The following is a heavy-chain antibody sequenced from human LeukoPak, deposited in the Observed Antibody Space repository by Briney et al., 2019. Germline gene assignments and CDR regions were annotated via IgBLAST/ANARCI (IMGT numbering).Heavy chain of an antibody. V-gene: IGHV3-23*01. D-gene: IGHD6-6*01. Sequence: GGSLRLSYAASGFTFSGYAMSWVRQAPGKGLEWVSTISGSGGSTNYADSVKGRFTISRDNSKNMLYLQMNSLRDEDTAVYYCAKRGSSSSKYFDYWGQGTLVTVSS. CDR2: ISGSGGST. J-gene: IGHJ4*02. CDR3: AKRGSSSSKYFDY. CDR1: GFTFSGYA.